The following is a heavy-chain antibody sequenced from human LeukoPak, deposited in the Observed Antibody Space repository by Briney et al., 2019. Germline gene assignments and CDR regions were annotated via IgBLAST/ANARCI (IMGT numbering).Heavy chain of an antibody. V-gene: IGHV1-69*04. CDR3: AREEVTMVRGVSDYFDY. CDR1: GGTFSIYA. D-gene: IGHD3-10*01. J-gene: IGHJ4*02. CDR2: IIPILGIA. Sequence: WASVKVSSKASGGTFSIYAISWVRQAPGQGLEWMGRIIPILGIANYAQKFQGRVTITADKSTSTAYMELSSLRSEDTAVYYCAREEVTMVRGVSDYFDYWGQGTLVTVSS.